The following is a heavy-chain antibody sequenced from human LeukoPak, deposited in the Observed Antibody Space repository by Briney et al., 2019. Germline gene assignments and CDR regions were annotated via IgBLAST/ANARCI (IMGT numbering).Heavy chain of an antibody. CDR2: IYPGDSDT. V-gene: IGHV5-51*01. CDR1: GYSFTTHW. CDR3: ARLARITGTNGHLDY. D-gene: IGHD1-20*01. Sequence: GESLKISCEGSGYSFTTHWIAWVRQMPGKGLEWMGVIYPGDSDTRYSPSFQGQVTISADKSISTAYLQWSSLKASDTAMYYCARLARITGTNGHLDYWGQGTLVTVSS. J-gene: IGHJ4*02.